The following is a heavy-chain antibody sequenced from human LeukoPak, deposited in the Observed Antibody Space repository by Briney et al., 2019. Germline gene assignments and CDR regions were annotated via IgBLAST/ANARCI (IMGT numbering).Heavy chain of an antibody. CDR1: GFTFSCSA. CDR3: AVMGLDYYYYMDV. V-gene: IGHV3-73*01. J-gene: IGHJ6*03. Sequence: GSLRLSFAASGFTFSCSAMHWVRPASGKGLEWVGHIRSKANSYATAYSPSVKGRFTVSRDDSKNTAYLQMNSLKTEDTAVYYCAVMGLDYYYYMDVWGKGTTVTVSS. CDR2: IRSKANSYAT. D-gene: IGHD2-21*01.